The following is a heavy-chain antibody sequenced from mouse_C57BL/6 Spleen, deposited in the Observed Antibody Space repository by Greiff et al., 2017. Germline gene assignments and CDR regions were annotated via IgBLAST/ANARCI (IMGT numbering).Heavy chain of an antibody. D-gene: IGHD2-1*01. CDR2: INPGSGGT. J-gene: IGHJ2*01. Sequence: QVQLQQSGAELVRPGTSVKVSCKASGYAFTNYLIEWVKQRPGQGLEWIGVINPGSGGTNYNEKFKGKATLTADKSSSTAYMQRSSLTSEDSAVYFCGRSTMVPQGHVDYGGQGTTLTVSS. CDR1: GYAFTNYL. V-gene: IGHV1-54*01. CDR3: GRSTMVPQGHVDY.